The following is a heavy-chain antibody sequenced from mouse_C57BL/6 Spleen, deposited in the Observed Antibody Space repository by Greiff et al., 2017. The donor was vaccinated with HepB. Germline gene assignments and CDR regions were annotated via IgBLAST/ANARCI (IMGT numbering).Heavy chain of an antibody. CDR2: ISDGGSYT. D-gene: IGHD1-1*01. J-gene: IGHJ2*01. V-gene: IGHV5-4*01. CDR3: AREDYYGSSYDYFDY. Sequence: DVKLVESGGGLVKPGGSLKLSCAASGFTFSSYAMSWVRQTPEKRLEWVATISDGGSYTYYPDNVKGRFTISRDNAKNNLYLQMSHLKSEDTAMYYCAREDYYGSSYDYFDYWGQGTTLTVSS. CDR1: GFTFSSYA.